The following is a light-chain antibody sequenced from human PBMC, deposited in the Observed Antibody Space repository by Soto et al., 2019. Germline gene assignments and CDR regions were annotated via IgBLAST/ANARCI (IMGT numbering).Light chain of an antibody. Sequence: QSALRHPASVSWSPGHLITISCTGTSSDFGGYNYVSWYQQHPGKAPKVLIYDVSNRPAGVSNRFSGSRSGNTASLTISGLQAEEEADYYCCSYTSSNSIIFGTGTKVTVL. J-gene: IGLJ1*01. V-gene: IGLV2-14*01. CDR2: DVS. CDR1: SSDFGGYNY. CDR3: CSYTSSNSII.